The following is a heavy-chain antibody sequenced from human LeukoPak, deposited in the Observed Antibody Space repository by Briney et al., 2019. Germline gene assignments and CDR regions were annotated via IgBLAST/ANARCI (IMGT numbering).Heavy chain of an antibody. Sequence: ASVKVSCKVSGYTLTELSMHWVRQALGKGLEWMGGFDPEDGETIYAQKFQGRVTMTEDTSTDTAYMELSSLRSEDTAVYYCATSRYSSSSGSWDYWGQGTLVTVSS. D-gene: IGHD6-6*01. V-gene: IGHV1-24*01. CDR2: FDPEDGET. J-gene: IGHJ4*02. CDR1: GYTLTELS. CDR3: ATSRYSSSSGSWDY.